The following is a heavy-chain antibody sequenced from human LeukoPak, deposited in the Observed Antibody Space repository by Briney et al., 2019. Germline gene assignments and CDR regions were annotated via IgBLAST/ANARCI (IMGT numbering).Heavy chain of an antibody. CDR1: GGSISSYY. CDR2: IYHSGST. J-gene: IGHJ4*02. D-gene: IGHD6-19*01. V-gene: IGHV4-59*04. Sequence: SETLSLTYTVSGGSISSYYWIWIRQPPGKGLEWIGSIYHSGSTYYNPSLKSRVTISVDTSKNQFSLKLSSVTAADTAVYYCATSGWYLLPGVYWGQGPLVTVSS. CDR3: ATSGWYLLPGVY.